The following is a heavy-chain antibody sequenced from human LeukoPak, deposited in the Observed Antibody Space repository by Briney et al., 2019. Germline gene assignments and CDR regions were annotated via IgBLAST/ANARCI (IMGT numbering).Heavy chain of an antibody. CDR1: GGSISSFY. CDR2: IYYTENT. D-gene: IGHD1-1*01. J-gene: IGHJ5*02. Sequence: SETLSLTCTVSGGSISSFYWSWIRQPPGKGLEWIGYIYYTENTNYNPFLKSRVTISLDPSKNHFSLKLSSVTAADTAVYYCARGSWKFDPWGQGTLVTVSS. V-gene: IGHV4-59*01. CDR3: ARGSWKFDP.